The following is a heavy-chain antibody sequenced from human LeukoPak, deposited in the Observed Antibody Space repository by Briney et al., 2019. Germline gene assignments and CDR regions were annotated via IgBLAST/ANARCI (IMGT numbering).Heavy chain of an antibody. CDR1: GFTFSSYE. CDR3: AGYCSSTSCYTTVDY. Sequence: GGSLRLSCAASGFTFSSYEMNWVRQAPGKGLEWVSYISSSGSTIYYADSVKRRFNISRDNAKNSLYLQMNSLRAEDTAVYYCAGYCSSTSCYTTVDYWGQGTLVTVSS. CDR2: ISSSGSTI. V-gene: IGHV3-48*03. D-gene: IGHD2-2*02. J-gene: IGHJ4*02.